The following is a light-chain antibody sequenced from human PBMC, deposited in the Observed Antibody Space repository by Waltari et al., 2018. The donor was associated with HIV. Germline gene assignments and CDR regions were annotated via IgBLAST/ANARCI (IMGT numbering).Light chain of an antibody. J-gene: IGLJ1*01. V-gene: IGLV2-14*03. CDR3: SSYTSSSTHV. Sequence: QSALTQPASVSASPGQAITIPCTGTSSDVGGYNYVSWYRQHPGAAPKVIIYEVNRRPSGVSNRFTASKSGNTASLAISGLQPEDEADYFCSSYTSSSTHVFGPGTKVTVL. CDR2: EVN. CDR1: SSDVGGYNY.